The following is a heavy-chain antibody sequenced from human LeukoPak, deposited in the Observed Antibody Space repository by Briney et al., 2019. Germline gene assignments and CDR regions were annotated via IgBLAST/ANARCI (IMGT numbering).Heavy chain of an antibody. CDR3: AKSLMRDRWFGES. Sequence: PGGSLRLSCAASGFTFNTYWLTWVRQAPGKGLEWVANIKEDGSEKTYVDSVKGRFTISRDTSRDTVYLQMNRLRREDTAVYYCAKSLMRDRWFGESWGQGTLVTVSS. J-gene: IGHJ5*02. V-gene: IGHV3-7*01. CDR1: GFTFNTYW. CDR2: IKEDGSEK. D-gene: IGHD3-10*01.